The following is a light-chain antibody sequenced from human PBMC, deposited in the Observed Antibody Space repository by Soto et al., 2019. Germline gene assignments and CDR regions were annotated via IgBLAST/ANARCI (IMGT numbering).Light chain of an antibody. CDR1: QDISRW. V-gene: IGKV1-12*01. J-gene: IGKJ4*01. CDR2: GAS. Sequence: DIQMTQSPSSVSASVGDRVTITCRASQDISRWLAWYQQKPGKAPKLLIYGASNLQSGVPSRFSGSGSGTDFTLTISSLQPEDFATYYCQQATRFPVSFGGGPKVEIK. CDR3: QQATRFPVS.